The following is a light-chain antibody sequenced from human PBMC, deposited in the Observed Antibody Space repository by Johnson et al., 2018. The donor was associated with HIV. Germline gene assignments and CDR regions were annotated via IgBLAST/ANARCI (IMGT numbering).Light chain of an antibody. CDR2: YNN. CDR3: GTWDSSLSAYV. CDR1: SSNIGNNY. V-gene: IGLV1-51*01. J-gene: IGLJ1*01. Sequence: QSVLTQPPSVSAAPGQKVTISCSGSSSNIGNNYVSWYQQLPGTAPKLLIYYNNKPPSGIPYRFSGSKFGPSATLGITGLQTGDDADDYCGTWDSSLSAYVYGTGTKVTVL.